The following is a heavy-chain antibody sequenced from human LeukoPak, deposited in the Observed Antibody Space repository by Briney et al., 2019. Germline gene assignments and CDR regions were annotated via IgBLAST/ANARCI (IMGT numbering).Heavy chain of an antibody. CDR1: GGSISSSSYF. CDR3: ARALSVGATSKIFDY. CDR2: IYYSGST. V-gene: IGHV4-61*01. Sequence: SETLSLTCTVSGGSISSSSYFWSWIRQPPGKGLEWIGYIYYSGSTKYNSSLNSRVTISVDTSKNQFSLKLSSVTAADTAVYYCARALSVGATSKIFDYWGQGTLVTVSS. D-gene: IGHD1-26*01. J-gene: IGHJ4*02.